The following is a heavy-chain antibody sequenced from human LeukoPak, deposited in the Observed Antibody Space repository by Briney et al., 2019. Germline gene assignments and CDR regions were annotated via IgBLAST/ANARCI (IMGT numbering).Heavy chain of an antibody. V-gene: IGHV3-43*01. D-gene: IGHD6-13*01. CDR2: ISWDGGST. J-gene: IGHJ6*03. Sequence: GGSLRLSCAASGFTFDDYTMHWVRHAPGKGLEWVSPISWDGGSTYYADSVKGRFTISRDNSKNSLYLQMNSLKSDDTAVYDGARARGGSSWYRGDYYYYMDVWGKGATVTISS. CDR1: GFTFDDYT. CDR3: ARARGGSSWYRGDYYYYMDV.